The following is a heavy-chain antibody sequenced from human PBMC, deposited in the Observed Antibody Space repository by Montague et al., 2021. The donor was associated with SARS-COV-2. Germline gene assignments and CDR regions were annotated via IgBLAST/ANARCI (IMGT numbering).Heavy chain of an antibody. CDR1: GGSVSGYY. J-gene: IGHJ6*03. D-gene: IGHD2-2*01. V-gene: IGHV4-34*01. CDR2: INHSGST. CDR3: ARGLQRVVPGALGVGPYYYNYYPDV. Sequence: SETLSLTCAVYGGSVSGYYWSWIRQPPGKGLEWIGEINHSGSTKYNPSLKSRVTISVDTSKNQFSLKLSSVTAADTAVYYCARGLQRVVPGALGVGPYYYNYYPDVWGQGTTVTVSS.